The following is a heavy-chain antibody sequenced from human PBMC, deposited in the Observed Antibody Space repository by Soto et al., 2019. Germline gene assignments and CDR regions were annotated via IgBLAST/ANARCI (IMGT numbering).Heavy chain of an antibody. CDR3: ARGDDYLIVGESMDV. D-gene: IGHD1-26*01. CDR1: GGSFSSYY. CDR2: INHSGST. Sequence: PSETLSLTCAVYGGSFSSYYWTWIRQPPGKGLEWIGEINHSGSTNYNPSLKSRVTISVDTSKNQFSLKLSSVTAADTAVYYCARGDDYLIVGESMDVWGQGTTVTVSS. V-gene: IGHV4-34*01. J-gene: IGHJ6*02.